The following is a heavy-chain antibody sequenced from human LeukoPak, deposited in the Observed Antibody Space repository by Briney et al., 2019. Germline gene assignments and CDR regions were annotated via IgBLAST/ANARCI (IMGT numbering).Heavy chain of an antibody. CDR1: GSTFSSYS. D-gene: IGHD4-23*01. J-gene: IGHJ3*02. CDR2: LSSSGGNT. Sequence: GGSLRLSCAASGSTFSSYSMHWVRQAPGKGLEYVSALSSSGGNTYYAISVKGRFTISRDNSKNTLYLQMGSLRAEDMAVYYCARVKVSGGFDIWGQGTMVTVSS. CDR3: ARVKVSGGFDI. V-gene: IGHV3-64*01.